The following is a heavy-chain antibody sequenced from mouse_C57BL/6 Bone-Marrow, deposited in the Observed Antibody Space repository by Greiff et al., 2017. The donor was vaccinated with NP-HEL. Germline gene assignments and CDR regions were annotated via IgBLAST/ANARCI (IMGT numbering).Heavy chain of an antibody. Sequence: VKLQQPGAELVRPGTSVQLSCKASGYTFTSYWMHWVKQRPGQGLEWIGVIDPSDSYTNYNQQFKGKATLTVDTSSSTAYMQLSSLTSEDSAVYYCARLITTVVADYWGKGTTLTVSS. CDR2: IDPSDSYT. CDR3: ARLITTVVADY. V-gene: IGHV1-59*01. CDR1: GYTFTSYW. D-gene: IGHD1-1*01. J-gene: IGHJ2*01.